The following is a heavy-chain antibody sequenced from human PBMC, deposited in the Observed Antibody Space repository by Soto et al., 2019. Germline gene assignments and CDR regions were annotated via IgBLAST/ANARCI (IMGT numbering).Heavy chain of an antibody. D-gene: IGHD2-21*02. V-gene: IGHV4-30-2*01. CDR3: ARDMSGCSSSDCYLSSWLDT. CDR1: GAPITSGAYS. CDR2: IYQSGST. Sequence: SETLSLTCTVSGAPITSGAYSWSWIRQPPGKGLEWIGFIYQSGSTHYNPSLKSRVTISVDRSKNHFSLQLTSLTAADTAVYYCARDMSGCSSSDCYLSSWLDTWGTGTVVTV. J-gene: IGHJ5*02.